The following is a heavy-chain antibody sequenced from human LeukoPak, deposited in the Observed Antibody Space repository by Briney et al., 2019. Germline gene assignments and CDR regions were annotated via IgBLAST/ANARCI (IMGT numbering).Heavy chain of an antibody. V-gene: IGHV3-23*01. D-gene: IGHD3-3*01. CDR1: GLTFNNYA. CDR2: ITGSGRTT. J-gene: IGHJ4*02. Sequence: GGSLRLSCAASGLTFNNYAMSWVRQAPGKGLEWVSGITGSGRTTYYADSVKGRFTISRDNSKNSLYLQINSLRAEDTAVYYCAKGLLITILGSLDYWGQGTLVTVST. CDR3: AKGLLITILGSLDY.